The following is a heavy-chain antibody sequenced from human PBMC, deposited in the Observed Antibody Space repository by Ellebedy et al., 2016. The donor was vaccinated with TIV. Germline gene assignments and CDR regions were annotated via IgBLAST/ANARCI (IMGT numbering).Heavy chain of an antibody. D-gene: IGHD5-12*01. CDR3: ARNVDIVATTKGGDFDY. Sequence: ASVKVSXKASGYTFTSYGISWVRQAPGQGLEWMGWISAYNGNTNYAQKLQGRVTMTTDTSTSTAYMELRSLRSDDTAVYYCARNVDIVATTKGGDFDYWGQGTLVTVSS. J-gene: IGHJ4*02. V-gene: IGHV1-18*01. CDR1: GYTFTSYG. CDR2: ISAYNGNT.